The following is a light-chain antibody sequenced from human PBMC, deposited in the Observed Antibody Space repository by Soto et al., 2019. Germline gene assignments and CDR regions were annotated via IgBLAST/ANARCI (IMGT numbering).Light chain of an antibody. J-gene: IGLJ7*01. V-gene: IGLV2-23*03. CDR2: EGS. CDR1: SSDVGSYNL. Sequence: QSALTQSASVSGSPGQSITISCTATSSDVGSYNLVSWYQQHPGKAPKLMIYEGSKRPSGVSNRFSGSKSGNAASLTISGLQAEDEADYYCCSYAGDSTFVVFGGGTQLTVL. CDR3: CSYAGDSTFVV.